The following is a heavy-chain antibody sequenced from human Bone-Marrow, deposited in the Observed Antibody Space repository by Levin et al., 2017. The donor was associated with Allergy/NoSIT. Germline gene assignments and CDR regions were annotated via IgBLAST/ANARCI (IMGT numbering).Heavy chain of an antibody. Sequence: GESLKISCVASGFTFNAYAMNWVRRAPGKGLEWVSAMSGTTGSHFYAFSFSFLFPISRDSSKNTLFLQMDSLRVEDTATYYCAKGTTVYFYYNGMDAWGQGTTVTVCS. CDR2: MSGTTGSH. V-gene: IGHV3-23*01. CDR1: GFTFNAYA. CDR3: AKGTTVYFYYNGMDA. D-gene: IGHD2/OR15-2a*01. J-gene: IGHJ6*02.